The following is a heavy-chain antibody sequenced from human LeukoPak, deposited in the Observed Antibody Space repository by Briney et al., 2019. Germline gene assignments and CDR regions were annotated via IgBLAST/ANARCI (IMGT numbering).Heavy chain of an antibody. Sequence: PGGSLRLSCAASGFTFSSYAMSWVRQAPGKGLEWVSAISGSGGSTYYADSVKGRFTISRDNSKNTLYLQMNSLRAEDTAVYYCAKLGHVVPAAIDYYYMDVWGKGTTVTVSS. CDR3: AKLGHVVPAAIDYYYMDV. D-gene: IGHD2-2*01. V-gene: IGHV3-23*01. CDR1: GFTFSSYA. CDR2: ISGSGGST. J-gene: IGHJ6*03.